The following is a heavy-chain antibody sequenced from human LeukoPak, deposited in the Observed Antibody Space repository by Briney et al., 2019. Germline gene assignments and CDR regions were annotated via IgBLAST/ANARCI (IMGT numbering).Heavy chain of an antibody. Sequence: TSETLSLTCTVSGGSISSGDYYWSWIRQPPGKGLEWIGYIYYSGSTYYNPSLKSRVTISVDTSKNQFSLKLSSVTAADTAVYYCARHILRRSGQVPAAIQKYYFDYWGQGTLVTVSS. D-gene: IGHD2-2*02. CDR3: ARHILRRSGQVPAAIQKYYFDY. J-gene: IGHJ4*02. CDR1: GGSISSGDYY. CDR2: IYYSGST. V-gene: IGHV4-30-4*08.